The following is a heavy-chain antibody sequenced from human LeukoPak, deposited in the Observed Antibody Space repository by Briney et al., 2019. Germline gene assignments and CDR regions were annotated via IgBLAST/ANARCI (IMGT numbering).Heavy chain of an antibody. CDR3: ARVSGDSYYYYMDV. J-gene: IGHJ6*03. D-gene: IGHD3-10*01. CDR2: IYHTGST. V-gene: IGHV4-38-2*01. CDR1: GYSISSGYY. Sequence: SETLSLTCAVSGYSISSGYYWGWIRQPPGKGLEWIGSIYHTGSTYYNPSLKSRVTISVDTSKNQFSLKLSSVTAADTAVYYCARVSGDSYYYYMDVWGKGTTVTVSS.